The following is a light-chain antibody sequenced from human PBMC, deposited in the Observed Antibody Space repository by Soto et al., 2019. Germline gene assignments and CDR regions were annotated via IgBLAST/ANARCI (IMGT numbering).Light chain of an antibody. CDR2: KAS. J-gene: IGKJ1*01. V-gene: IGKV1-5*03. CDR3: QHYNSYSEA. CDR1: QSVSRW. Sequence: DIQLTQSPSTLSSSVGDRGTITCRASQSVSRWLAWYKQQPGRAPKVLIYKASTLKSGVPSRFRGSGSGTEFTLTISSLKPDDFETYYCQHYNSYSEAFGQGTKVDI.